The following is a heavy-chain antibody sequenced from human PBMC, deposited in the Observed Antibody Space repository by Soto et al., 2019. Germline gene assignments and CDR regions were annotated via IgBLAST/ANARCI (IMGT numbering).Heavy chain of an antibody. CDR1: GLTFSNYW. CDR3: ALSHTVTTDY. Sequence: EVQLVESGGGLVQPGGSLRLSCAASGLTFSNYWMHWVRQAPGKGLVWVSRINSAGSSTTYADSVKGRFTISRDNAKNTLYLQMNSLSAEDTAVYYCALSHTVTTDYWGQGTLVTVSS. V-gene: IGHV3-74*01. J-gene: IGHJ4*02. D-gene: IGHD4-17*01. CDR2: INSAGSST.